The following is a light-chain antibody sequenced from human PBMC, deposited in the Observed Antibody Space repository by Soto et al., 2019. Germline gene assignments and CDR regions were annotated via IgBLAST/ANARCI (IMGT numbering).Light chain of an antibody. Sequence: QSVLPQPASVSGSPGQSITISCTGTSSDVGGYNDVSWYQQHPGKAPKLMIYDVSNRPSGVSNRCSGSKSGNTASLPISGLQAEDEADDYCSSYTSSSTLVFGGGTKLTVL. CDR1: SSDVGGYND. CDR2: DVS. CDR3: SSYTSSSTLV. J-gene: IGLJ2*01. V-gene: IGLV2-14*01.